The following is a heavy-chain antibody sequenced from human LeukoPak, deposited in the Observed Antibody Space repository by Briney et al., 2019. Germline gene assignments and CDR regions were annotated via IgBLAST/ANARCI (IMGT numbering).Heavy chain of an antibody. D-gene: IGHD6-19*01. Sequence: PGGALRLSCGAPGFTFSYYYRAWIPQAPGKGLGGVSYFSRSGSTIYYADSVKGRVTISMDNPRHSRYLQVKSRRAGSTAVYYCARDWTAVAATRYYAFDIWGQGTMVTVSS. V-gene: IGHV3-11*04. CDR2: FSRSGSTI. CDR3: ARDWTAVAATRYYAFDI. J-gene: IGHJ3*02. CDR1: GFTFSYYY.